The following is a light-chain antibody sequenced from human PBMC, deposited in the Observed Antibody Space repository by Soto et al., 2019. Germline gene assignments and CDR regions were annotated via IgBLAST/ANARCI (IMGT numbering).Light chain of an antibody. Sequence: SYVLTQPPSVSVAPGQTATITCGENNIGDKSVHWYQQTPGQAPVLVVHDDSDRPSGIPERFSGSNSGSTATLTISRVEAGDEADYYCHVWDSSSDLVVFGGGTKLTVL. CDR1: NIGDKS. CDR3: HVWDSSSDLVV. V-gene: IGLV3-21*02. J-gene: IGLJ2*01. CDR2: DDS.